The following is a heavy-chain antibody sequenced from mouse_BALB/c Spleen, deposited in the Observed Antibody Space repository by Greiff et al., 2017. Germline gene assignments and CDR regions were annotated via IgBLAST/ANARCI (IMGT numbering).Heavy chain of an antibody. D-gene: IGHD3-1*01. Sequence: EVKLMESGGGLVQPGGSLRLSCATSGFTFTDYYMSWVRQPPGKALEWLGFIRNKANGYTTEYSASVKGRFTISRDNSQSILYLQMNTLRAEDSATYYCAREGYGFAYWGQGTLVTVSA. J-gene: IGHJ3*01. V-gene: IGHV7-3*02. CDR1: GFTFTDYY. CDR2: IRNKANGYTT. CDR3: AREGYGFAY.